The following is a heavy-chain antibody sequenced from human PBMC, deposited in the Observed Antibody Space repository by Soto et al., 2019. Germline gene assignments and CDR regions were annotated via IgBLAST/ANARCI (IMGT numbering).Heavy chain of an antibody. CDR1: CYTFTSYG. Sequence: GASVKVSCKASCYTFTSYGISWVRQAPGQGLEWMGWISAYNGNTNYAQKLQGRVPMTTDTSTSTAYMELRSLRSDDTAVYYCASSNGWPIGNWFDPWGQGTLVTVSS. CDR3: ASSNGWPIGNWFDP. CDR2: ISAYNGNT. D-gene: IGHD6-19*01. J-gene: IGHJ5*02. V-gene: IGHV1-18*01.